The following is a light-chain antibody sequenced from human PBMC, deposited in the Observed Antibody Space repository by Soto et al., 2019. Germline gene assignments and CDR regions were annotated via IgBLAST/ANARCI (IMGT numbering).Light chain of an antibody. CDR3: QQYKNWPPLT. CDR2: GAF. Sequence: EIVLTQSPGTLSLSPGERATLSCRASQNVYNNYLAWYQQKPGQGPRLLIYGAFTRATGIPARFSGSGSGTEFTLTISSLQSEDFAVYYCQQYKNWPPLTFGGGTKVEIK. CDR1: QNVYNN. J-gene: IGKJ4*01. V-gene: IGKV3-15*01.